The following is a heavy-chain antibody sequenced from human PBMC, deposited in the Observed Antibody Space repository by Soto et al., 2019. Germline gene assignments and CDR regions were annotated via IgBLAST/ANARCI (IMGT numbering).Heavy chain of an antibody. J-gene: IGHJ6*02. Sequence: QVQLVQSGAEVKKPGASMKVSCKASGYTFTDYYIHWVRQAPGQGLEWMGWINPNSGGTNYAQQFQGWVTMTRDTSISTAYMELSRLRSDDTAVYYCARGGYSGYGDPGGYYYGMDVWGQGTTVTVSS. CDR1: GYTFTDYY. CDR2: INPNSGGT. D-gene: IGHD5-12*01. V-gene: IGHV1-2*04. CDR3: ARGGYSGYGDPGGYYYGMDV.